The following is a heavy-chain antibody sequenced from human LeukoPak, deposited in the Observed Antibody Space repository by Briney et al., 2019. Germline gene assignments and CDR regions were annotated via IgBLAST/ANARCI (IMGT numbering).Heavy chain of an antibody. J-gene: IGHJ4*02. V-gene: IGHV1-8*01. CDR2: MNPNSGNT. Sequence: GASVKVSCKASGYTFTSYDINWVRQATGQGLEWMGWMNPNSGNTGYAQKFQGRVTMTRNTSISTAYMELSSLRSEDTAVYYCARVSYSSGWYGVDYWGQGILVTVSS. CDR1: GYTFTSYD. D-gene: IGHD6-19*01. CDR3: ARVSYSSGWYGVDY.